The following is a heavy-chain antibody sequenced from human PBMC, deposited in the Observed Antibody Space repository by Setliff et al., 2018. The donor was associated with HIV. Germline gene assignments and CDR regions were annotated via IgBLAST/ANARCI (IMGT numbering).Heavy chain of an antibody. CDR1: GGSISSYY. V-gene: IGHV4-4*08. CDR3: ARAVNHWGLLSWFDP. CDR2: IYTTQTT. D-gene: IGHD7-27*01. J-gene: IGHJ5*02. Sequence: SETLSLTCTVSGGSISSYYWSWIRQSPGKGLEWIGYIYTTQTTKYNPSLKSRVTISVDTSKNQFSLKLRSVTAADTAVYYCARAVNHWGLLSWFDPWGQGTLVTVSS.